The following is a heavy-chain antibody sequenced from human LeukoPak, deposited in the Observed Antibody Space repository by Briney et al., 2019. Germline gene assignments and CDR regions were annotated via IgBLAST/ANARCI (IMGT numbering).Heavy chain of an antibody. CDR1: GGSISSYY. D-gene: IGHD6-19*01. Sequence: SETLSLTCTVSGGSISSYYWSWIRQPPGKGLERIGYIYYSGSTNYNPSLKSRVTISVDTPKNQFSLKLSSVTAADTAVYYCARGNSGWYGYYFDYWGQGTPVTVSS. CDR3: ARGNSGWYGYYFDY. CDR2: IYYSGST. V-gene: IGHV4-59*01. J-gene: IGHJ4*02.